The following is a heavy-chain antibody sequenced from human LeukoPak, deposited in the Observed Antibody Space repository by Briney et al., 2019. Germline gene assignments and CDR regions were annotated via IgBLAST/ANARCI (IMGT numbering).Heavy chain of an antibody. Sequence: PGGSLRLSCAASGFTFSSYWMSWVRQAPGKGLEWVANVKQDGSEKYYVDSVKGRFTISRDNAKNSLYLQMNSLRAEDTAVYYCARVELVVPAAAPGFLDYWGQGTLVTVSS. J-gene: IGHJ4*02. CDR1: GFTFSSYW. CDR3: ARVELVVPAAAPGFLDY. CDR2: VKQDGSEK. V-gene: IGHV3-7*01. D-gene: IGHD2-2*01.